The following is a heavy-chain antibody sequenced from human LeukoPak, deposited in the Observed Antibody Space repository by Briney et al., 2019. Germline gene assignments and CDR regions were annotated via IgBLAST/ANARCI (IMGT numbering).Heavy chain of an antibody. J-gene: IGHJ6*03. CDR2: INPNSSGT. CDR3: ARDTGSSWFTYYYYYYMDV. V-gene: IGHV1-2*02. CDR1: GYTFTGYY. D-gene: IGHD6-13*01. Sequence: ASVKVSCKASGYTFTGYYMHWVRQAPGQGLEWMGWINPNSSGTNYAQKFQGRVTMTRDTSISTAYMELSRLRSDDTAVYYCARDTGSSWFTYYYYYYMDVWGKGTTVTISS.